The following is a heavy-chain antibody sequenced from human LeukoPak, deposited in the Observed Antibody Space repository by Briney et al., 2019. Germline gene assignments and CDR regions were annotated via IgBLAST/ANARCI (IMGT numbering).Heavy chain of an antibody. CDR3: ARDLNPFSSGYYKDY. CDR2: ISAYNGNT. D-gene: IGHD3-22*01. Sequence: ASVTVSFKASGYTFTIYGISWVRQAPGQGLEWMGWISAYNGNTNYAQKLQGRVTMTTDTSTSTAYMELRSLRSDDTAVYYCARDLNPFSSGYYKDYWGQGTLVTVSS. V-gene: IGHV1-18*01. CDR1: GYTFTIYG. J-gene: IGHJ4*02.